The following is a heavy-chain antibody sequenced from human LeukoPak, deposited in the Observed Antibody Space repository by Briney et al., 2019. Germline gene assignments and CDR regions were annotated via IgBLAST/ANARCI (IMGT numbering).Heavy chain of an antibody. J-gene: IGHJ5*02. CDR1: GGSISSYY. D-gene: IGHD1-26*01. CDR2: IYYSGST. Sequence: SETLSLTCTVSGGSISSYYWSWIRQPPGKGLEWIGYIYYSGSTNYNPSLKSRVTISVDTPKNQFSLKLSSVTAADTAVYYCARGGSIVGATPWGQGTLVTVSS. CDR3: ARGGSIVGATP. V-gene: IGHV4-59*01.